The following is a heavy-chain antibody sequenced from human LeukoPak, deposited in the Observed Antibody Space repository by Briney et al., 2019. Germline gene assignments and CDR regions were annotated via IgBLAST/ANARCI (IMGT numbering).Heavy chain of an antibody. CDR1: GGSISSYY. V-gene: IGHV4-59*01. J-gene: IGHJ4*02. CDR2: IYYSGST. Sequence: ETLSLTCTVSGGSISSYYWGWIRQPPGKGLEWVGYIYYSGSTNYNPSLKSRVTISVDTSKNQFSLKLSSVTAADTAVYYCARQSGYYTPFDYWGQGTLVTVSS. CDR3: ARQSGYYTPFDY. D-gene: IGHD3-3*01.